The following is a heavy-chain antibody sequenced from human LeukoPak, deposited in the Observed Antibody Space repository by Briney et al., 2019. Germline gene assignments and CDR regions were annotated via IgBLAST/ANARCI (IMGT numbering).Heavy chain of an antibody. D-gene: IGHD1-26*01. J-gene: IGHJ4*02. CDR3: ARVQWELLPKFYFDY. CDR1: GGTFSSYA. Sequence: ASVKVSCKASGGTFSSYAISWVRQAPGQGLEWMGGIIPIFGTANYAQKFQGRVTITADESTSTAYMELSSLRSEDTAVYYCARVQWELLPKFYFDYWGQGTLVTVSS. V-gene: IGHV1-69*13. CDR2: IIPIFGTA.